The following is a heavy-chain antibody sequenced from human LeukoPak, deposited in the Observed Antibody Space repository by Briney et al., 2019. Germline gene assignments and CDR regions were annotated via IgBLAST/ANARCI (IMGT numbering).Heavy chain of an antibody. CDR2: MNAGNGNT. V-gene: IGHV1-3*03. Sequence: ASVKVSCKSSGYTFISYAMHWVRQAPGQRLEWMGWMNAGNGNTKYSQKFQGRVTITRDTSASTAYMELSSLKSEDMAVYYCAREGSMVRGVGIFGFDYWGQGTLVTVSS. J-gene: IGHJ4*02. D-gene: IGHD3-10*01. CDR3: AREGSMVRGVGIFGFDY. CDR1: GYTFISYA.